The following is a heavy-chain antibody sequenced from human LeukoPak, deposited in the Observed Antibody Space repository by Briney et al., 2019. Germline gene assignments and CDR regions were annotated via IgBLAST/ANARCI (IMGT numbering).Heavy chain of an antibody. D-gene: IGHD6-25*01. Sequence: ASVTVSCKASGYTFTSYGISWVRQAPGQGLEWMGWISAYNGNTNYAQKLQGRVTMTTDTSTSTAYMELRSLRSDDTAVYYCAREAPPKQAVDYWGQGTLVTVSS. CDR1: GYTFTSYG. J-gene: IGHJ4*02. CDR3: AREAPPKQAVDY. CDR2: ISAYNGNT. V-gene: IGHV1-18*01.